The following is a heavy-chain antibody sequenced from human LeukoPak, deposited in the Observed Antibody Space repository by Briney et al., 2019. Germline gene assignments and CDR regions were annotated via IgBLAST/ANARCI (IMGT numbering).Heavy chain of an antibody. CDR1: GFTFSSYA. J-gene: IGHJ4*02. D-gene: IGHD6-19*01. V-gene: IGHV3-33*01. CDR3: ARDRSLGCSGCSDY. Sequence: GGSLRLSCAASGFTFSSYAMHWVRQAPGKGLEWVAVIWYDGSNKYYADSVKGRFTISRDHSKNTLYLQMKSLRAEDTAVYYCARDRSLGCSGCSDYWGQGTLVTVSS. CDR2: IWYDGSNK.